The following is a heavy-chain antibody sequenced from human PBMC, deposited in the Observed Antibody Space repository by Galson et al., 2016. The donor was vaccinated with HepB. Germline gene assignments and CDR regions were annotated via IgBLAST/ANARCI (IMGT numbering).Heavy chain of an antibody. CDR1: GGSISSYY. J-gene: IGHJ6*04. Sequence: SETLSLTCTVSGGSISSYYWSWIRQPPGKGLEWIGYIYYSGSTHYNPSLQSRISISVDTSKNQFFLRLSSVTAADTAVYYCARDPHGIFGVAEYYFYGMDLWGKGTTVTVSS. V-gene: IGHV4-59*12. D-gene: IGHD3-3*01. CDR3: ARDPHGIFGVAEYYFYGMDL. CDR2: IYYSGST.